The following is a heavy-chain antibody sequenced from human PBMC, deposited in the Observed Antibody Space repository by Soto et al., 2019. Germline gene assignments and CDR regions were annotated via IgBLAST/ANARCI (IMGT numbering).Heavy chain of an antibody. CDR3: ARRAETNGWNGFGADKYYFDF. J-gene: IGHJ4*02. CDR2: ISAYNGNT. CDR1: GYTFTTYD. Sequence: ASVKVSCKASGYTFTTYDIGWVRQAPGQGLEWMGWISAYNGNTNYVQSLQGRVTMTTDTSTNTAYMELRSLRSDDTAVYYCARRAETNGWNGFGADKYYFDFWGQGTLVTVSS. D-gene: IGHD1-1*01. V-gene: IGHV1-18*01.